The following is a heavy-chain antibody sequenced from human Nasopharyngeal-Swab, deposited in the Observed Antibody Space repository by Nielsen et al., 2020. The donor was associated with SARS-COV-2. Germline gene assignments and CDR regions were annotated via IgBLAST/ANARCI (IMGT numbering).Heavy chain of an antibody. CDR2: INPSGGSP. D-gene: IGHD6-13*01. J-gene: IGHJ4*02. CDR3: ARKKQLVRPFDY. CDR1: GFTFTNYY. V-gene: IGHV1-46*01. Sequence: ASVKVSCKASGFTFTNYYIHWVRQAPGQGLEWMAIINPSGGSPTYAQRFQGRVTMTWDTSTGTVYMELSSLRSDDTAVYYCARKKQLVRPFDYWGQGTLVTVSS.